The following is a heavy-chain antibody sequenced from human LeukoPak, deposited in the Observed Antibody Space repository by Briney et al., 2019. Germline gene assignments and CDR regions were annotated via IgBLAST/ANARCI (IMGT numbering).Heavy chain of an antibody. CDR1: GFTFSSSA. V-gene: IGHV3-23*01. CDR2: ISGSGGSK. CDR3: AKGMSGSCYSGLHC. J-gene: IGHJ4*02. Sequence: GGSLRLSCAASGFTFSSSAMTWVRQAPGKGLEWVSVISGSGGSKFYADSVKGRFTISRDSSKNTVYLQMNSLRAGDTAIYYCAKGMSGSCYSGLHCWGQGTLVTVSS. D-gene: IGHD2-15*01.